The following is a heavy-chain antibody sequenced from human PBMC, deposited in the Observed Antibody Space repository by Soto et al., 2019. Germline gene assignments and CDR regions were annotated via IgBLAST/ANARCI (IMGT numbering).Heavy chain of an antibody. CDR3: ARSRYSGIYYLY. CDR1: GYSFTSYG. D-gene: IGHD1-26*01. J-gene: IGHJ4*02. CDR2: ISAYNGDT. V-gene: IGHV1-18*01. Sequence: GASVKVSCKPSGYSFTSYGISWVRQAPGEGLEWMGWISAYNGDTNYAQKLQGRVTMTTDTSTSTAYMELRSLRSDDTAVYYCARSRYSGIYYLYWGQGTPVTVSS.